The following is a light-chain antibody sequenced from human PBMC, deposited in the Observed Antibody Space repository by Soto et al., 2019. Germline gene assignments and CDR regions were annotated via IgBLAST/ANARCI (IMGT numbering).Light chain of an antibody. CDR3: QQYGSSPLT. CDR1: QSVSSDY. J-gene: IGKJ4*01. CDR2: RAS. Sequence: EIVLTQSPATLSLSPGERATLSCRASQSVSSDYVAWYRQKPGQVPTVLIYRASTRATGIPDRFSGSGSGTDFTLTISRVEPEDFAVYYRQQYGSSPLTFGGGTKVDIK. V-gene: IGKV3-20*01.